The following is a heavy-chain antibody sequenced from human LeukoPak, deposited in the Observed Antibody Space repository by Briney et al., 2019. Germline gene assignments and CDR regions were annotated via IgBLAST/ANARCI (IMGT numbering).Heavy chain of an antibody. J-gene: IGHJ4*02. CDR3: AIVIAVAGPATFY. CDR2: ISPAGDST. V-gene: IGHV3-23*01. D-gene: IGHD6-19*01. Sequence: PGGSLRLSCTASGFTFSDYSMSWVSQAPGAGLEWVSAISPAGDSTTDADSVKGRFTISRDNSKSTLYLQMNGLTAEDTALYYCAIVIAVAGPATFYWGQGTLATVSS. CDR1: GFTFSDYS.